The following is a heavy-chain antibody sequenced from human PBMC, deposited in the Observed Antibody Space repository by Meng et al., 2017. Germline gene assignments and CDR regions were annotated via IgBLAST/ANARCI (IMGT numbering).Heavy chain of an antibody. Sequence: ASVKVSCKVSGYTLTELSMHWVRQAPGKGLEWMGGFDPEDGETIYAQEFQGRVTMTEDTSTDTAYMELSSLRSEDTAVYYCATDHPFGPNAFDIWGQGTMVTVSS. CDR3: ATDHPFGPNAFDI. CDR1: GYTLTELS. J-gene: IGHJ3*02. CDR2: FDPEDGET. V-gene: IGHV1-24*01. D-gene: IGHD3-16*01.